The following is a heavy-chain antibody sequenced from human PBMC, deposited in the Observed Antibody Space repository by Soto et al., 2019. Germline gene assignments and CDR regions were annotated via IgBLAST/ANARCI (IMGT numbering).Heavy chain of an antibody. CDR2: IIPIFGTT. Sequence: GASVKVSCKASGGTFSSYAISWVRQAPGQGLEWMGGIIPIFGTTNYAQKLQGRVTMTTDESTSTAYMELRSLRSDDTAVYYCARTPGIAAAGTRGDYWGQGTLVTVSS. CDR1: GGTFSSYA. V-gene: IGHV1-69*05. J-gene: IGHJ4*02. CDR3: ARTPGIAAAGTRGDY. D-gene: IGHD6-13*01.